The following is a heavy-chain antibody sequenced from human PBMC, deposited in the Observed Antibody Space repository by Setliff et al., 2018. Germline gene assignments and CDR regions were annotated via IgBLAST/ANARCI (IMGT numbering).Heavy chain of an antibody. V-gene: IGHV3-7*01. CDR2: IKQDGSEK. J-gene: IGHJ4*02. CDR3: ARDGGEY. Sequence: LRLSCAASGFTFSRYWMSWVRQAPGKGLEWAANIKQDGSEKYYVDSVKGRFTISRDNAKNSLYLQMNSLRAEDTAVYYCARDGGEYWGQGTLVTVSS. D-gene: IGHD3-16*01. CDR1: GFTFSRYW.